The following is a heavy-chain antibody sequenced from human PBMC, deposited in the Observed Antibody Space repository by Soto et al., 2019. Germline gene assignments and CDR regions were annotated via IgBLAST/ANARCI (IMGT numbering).Heavy chain of an antibody. CDR1: GFIFKDYA. CDR3: AKSKGGTSTWPED. V-gene: IGHV3-23*04. Sequence: EVQLVESGGGLVQPGGSLRLSCEASGFIFKDYAMTWVRQAPGAGLEWVSTISSGGSTFYAESVRGRFTISRDNSKNPLYLQLNSLNTDDTAVYFCAKSKGGTSTWPEDWGQGSLVTVSS. J-gene: IGHJ4*02. D-gene: IGHD2-2*01. CDR2: ISSGGST.